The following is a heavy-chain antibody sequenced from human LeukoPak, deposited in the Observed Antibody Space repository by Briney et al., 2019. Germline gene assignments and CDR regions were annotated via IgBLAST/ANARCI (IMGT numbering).Heavy chain of an antibody. V-gene: IGHV4-39*01. CDR2: IYYSGST. J-gene: IGHJ4*02. CDR1: GGSISSSSYY. CDR3: ARQVVATCFDY. D-gene: IGHD5-12*01. Sequence: PSETLSLTCTVSGGSISSSSYYWGWIRQPPGKGLEGIGSIYYSGSTYYNPSLERRVTISVDTSKNQFSLTLSSVTAADTAVYYCARQVVATCFDYWGQGNLVTVSS.